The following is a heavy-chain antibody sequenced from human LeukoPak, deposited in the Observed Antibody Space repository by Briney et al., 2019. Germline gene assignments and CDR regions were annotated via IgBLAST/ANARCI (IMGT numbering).Heavy chain of an antibody. CDR3: ASPRGYYYDGSGSTFDY. J-gene: IGHJ4*02. CDR2: SYYSGST. D-gene: IGHD3-22*01. CDR1: GGSISSSNYY. V-gene: IGHV4-39*01. Sequence: PSETLSLTCTVSGGSISSSNYYWGWIRQPPGKGLEWIGSSYYSGSTYYNPSLKSRVTISVDTSKNQFSLKLSSVTAADTAVYYCASPRGYYYDGSGSTFDYWGQGTLVTVSS.